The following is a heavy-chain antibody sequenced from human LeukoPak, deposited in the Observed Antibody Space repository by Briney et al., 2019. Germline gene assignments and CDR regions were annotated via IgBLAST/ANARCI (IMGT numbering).Heavy chain of an antibody. V-gene: IGHV4-61*05. J-gene: IGHJ4*02. Sequence: SETLSLTCTVSSGSISSGNYYWGWIRQPPGKGLEWIGYIYYSGSTNYNPSLKSRVTISVDTSKNQLSPKLSSVTAADTAVYYCARHQYYYDSSGYPLFDYWGQGTLVTVSS. CDR3: ARHQYYYDSSGYPLFDY. CDR1: SGSISSGNYY. CDR2: IYYSGST. D-gene: IGHD3-22*01.